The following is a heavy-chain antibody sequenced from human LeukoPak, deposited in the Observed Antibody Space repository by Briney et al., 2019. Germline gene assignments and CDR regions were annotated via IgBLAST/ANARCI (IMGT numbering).Heavy chain of an antibody. Sequence: GGSLRLSCAASEFTFRSYSINWVRQAPGPGLDWVSSISRSSNYIYYADSVKGRFTISRDNAKNSLYLQMNSLRAEDAAVYYCARYLDYGDYFYFDYWGQGTLVTVSP. D-gene: IGHD4-17*01. CDR2: ISRSSNYI. CDR3: ARYLDYGDYFYFDY. CDR1: EFTFRSYS. V-gene: IGHV3-21*01. J-gene: IGHJ4*02.